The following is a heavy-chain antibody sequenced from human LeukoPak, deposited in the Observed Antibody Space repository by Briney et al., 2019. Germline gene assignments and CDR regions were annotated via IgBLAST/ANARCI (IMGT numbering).Heavy chain of an antibody. D-gene: IGHD3-10*01. CDR3: ARGSQLLWFGELLANFNWFDP. CDR2: INHSGST. Sequence: PSETLSLTCAVYGGSFSGYYWSWIRQPPGKGLEWIGEINHSGSTDYNPSLKSRVTISVDTSKNQFSLKLSSVTAADTAVYYCARGSQLLWFGELLANFNWFDPWGQGTLVTVSS. V-gene: IGHV4-34*01. J-gene: IGHJ5*02. CDR1: GGSFSGYY.